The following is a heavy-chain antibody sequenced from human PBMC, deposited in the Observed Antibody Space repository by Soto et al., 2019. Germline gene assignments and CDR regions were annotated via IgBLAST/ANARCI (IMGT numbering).Heavy chain of an antibody. J-gene: IGHJ4*02. Sequence: QVHLVDSGGGVVQPGRSLRLSCAGSGFTFSNYGMHWVRQATGKGLEWVALISYDGSKKYYADSVKGRFTISRDNSRNTLYLELNSLRADDTAMYFCAKGGGSVADIDYWGKGTQVTVSS. D-gene: IGHD3-16*01. CDR2: ISYDGSKK. CDR3: AKGGGSVADIDY. CDR1: GFTFSNYG. V-gene: IGHV3-30*18.